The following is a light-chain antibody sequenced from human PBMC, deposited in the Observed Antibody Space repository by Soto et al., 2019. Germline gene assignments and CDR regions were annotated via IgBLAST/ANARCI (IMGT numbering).Light chain of an antibody. CDR2: EVS. Sequence: QSALTQPPSASGSPGQSVTISCTGTSSDIGAYIYVSWYQQHPGKAPKLMISEVSRRPSGVPERFSGSKSGNTASLTVSGLQADDEAHYYCSSYRSGNTPYVFGLGTKLTVL. CDR1: SSDIGAYIY. J-gene: IGLJ1*01. CDR3: SSYRSGNTPYV. V-gene: IGLV2-8*01.